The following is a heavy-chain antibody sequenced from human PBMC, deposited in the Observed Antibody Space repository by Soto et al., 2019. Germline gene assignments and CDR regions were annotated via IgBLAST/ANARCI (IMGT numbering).Heavy chain of an antibody. Sequence: QITLKESGPTLVKPTQTLTLTCTFSGFSLSTSAVGVGWIRQPPGKALEWLTVIYGDDDKRSSPSLRSRLTSTKDTSKTQVVLTMTNMDPGDTATYYCAHRHRASAGLFDYWGQGTLVTVSS. CDR3: AHRHRASAGLFDY. J-gene: IGHJ4*02. V-gene: IGHV2-5*02. CDR1: GFSLSTSAVG. CDR2: IYGDDDK.